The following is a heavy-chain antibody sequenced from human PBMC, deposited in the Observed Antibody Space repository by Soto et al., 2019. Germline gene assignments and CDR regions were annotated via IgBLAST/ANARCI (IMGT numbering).Heavy chain of an antibody. CDR3: ARRAETNGWNGFGADKYYFDF. V-gene: IGHV1-8*01. J-gene: IGHJ4*02. CDR1: GYTFTXXX. CDR2: MNPNTGNS. Sequence: XSGAEVRKPGASVKVSCEASGYTFTXXXIYWVRQATXXGLEWMGWMNPNTGNSGYAQKFQGRVTMTSDTSISTAHMELSSLRSEDTAVYYCARRAETNGWNGFGADKYYFDFWGQGTLVTVSS. D-gene: IGHD1-1*01.